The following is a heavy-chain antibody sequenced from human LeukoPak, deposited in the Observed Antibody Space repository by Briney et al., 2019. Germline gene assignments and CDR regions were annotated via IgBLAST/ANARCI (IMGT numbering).Heavy chain of an antibody. CDR2: INWNGGST. J-gene: IGHJ4*02. V-gene: IGHV3-20*04. D-gene: IGHD3-3*01. CDR1: GFTFSSYE. CDR3: ARARYYDFWSGLDY. Sequence: GGSLRLSCAASGFTFSSYEMNWVRQAPGKGLEWVSGINWNGGSTGYADSVKGRFTISRDNAKNSLYLQMNSLRAEDTALYYCARARYYDFWSGLDYWGQGTLVTVSS.